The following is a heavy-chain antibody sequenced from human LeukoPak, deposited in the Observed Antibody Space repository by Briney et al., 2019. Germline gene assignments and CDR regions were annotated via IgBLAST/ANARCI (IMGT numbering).Heavy chain of an antibody. CDR2: IRFDGSNK. J-gene: IGHJ4*02. Sequence: GGSLRLSCAASGFTFSSYGMHWVRQAPGKGLEWVAFIRFDGSNKYYADSVKGRFTISRDNSKNTLYLQMKSLRAGDTAVYYCAGDNIANGDLDFLEYWGQGTLVTVSS. CDR1: GFTFSSYG. V-gene: IGHV3-30*02. D-gene: IGHD4-17*01. CDR3: AGDNIANGDLDFLEY.